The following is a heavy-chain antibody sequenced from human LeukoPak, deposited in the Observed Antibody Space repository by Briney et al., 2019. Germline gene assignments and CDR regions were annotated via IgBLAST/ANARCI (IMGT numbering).Heavy chain of an antibody. CDR1: GFTFSRYS. Sequence: PGGSLRLSCAASGFTFSRYSMNWVRQAPGKGLEWIAYISSSSSTIYYADSVKGRFTISRDNAKNSLYLQMNSLRADDTAVYYCARDSITMVRGSMDVWGKGTTVTISS. CDR2: ISSSSSTI. CDR3: ARDSITMVRGSMDV. J-gene: IGHJ6*03. D-gene: IGHD3-10*01. V-gene: IGHV3-48*01.